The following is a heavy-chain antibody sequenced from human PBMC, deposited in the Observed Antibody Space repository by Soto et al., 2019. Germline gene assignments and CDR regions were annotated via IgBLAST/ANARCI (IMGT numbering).Heavy chain of an antibody. Sequence: SEALSVTWPVSCGSVSSSGCDWGLVLQRPGKGLEWIWTIFYGGSTYYNPSLKSRVTMSVDTSKNQFSLRLSSVTAADTAVYSCARTGYCTTTNCYYHAFDIWGQGTMVTVSS. CDR2: IFYGGST. V-gene: IGHV4-39*01. J-gene: IGHJ3*02. D-gene: IGHD2-2*01. CDR1: CGSVSSSGCD. CDR3: ARTGYCTTTNCYYHAFDI.